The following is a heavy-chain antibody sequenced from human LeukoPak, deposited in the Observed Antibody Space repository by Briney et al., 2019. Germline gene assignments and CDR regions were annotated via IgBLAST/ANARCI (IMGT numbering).Heavy chain of an antibody. CDR1: GFTFDDYA. D-gene: IGHD2-8*02. Sequence: PGGSLRLSCAASGFTFDDYAMHWVRQAPGKGLEWVSGISWNSGSIGYADSVKGRFTISRDNAKNSLYLQMNSLRPEDMALYYCAKGFTVLGRPLDGWGKGTTVTVSS. J-gene: IGHJ6*04. V-gene: IGHV3-9*03. CDR2: ISWNSGSI. CDR3: AKGFTVLGRPLDG.